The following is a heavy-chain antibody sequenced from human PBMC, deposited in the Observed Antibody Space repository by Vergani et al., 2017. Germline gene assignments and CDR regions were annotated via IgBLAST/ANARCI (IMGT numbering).Heavy chain of an antibody. CDR2: ISNSGNTI. D-gene: IGHD5-24*01. CDR3: AGDHRDYNNYPGTFDI. Sequence: QVQLVESGGGLVKPGGSLRLSCAASGFRFSDHYMTWIRQAPGKGLEWVSYISNSGNTIEYADSVKGRFSISRDNAKSSLFLQMDSLRAEDTAVYYCAGDHRDYNNYPGTFDIWGQGSMVTVSS. CDR1: GFRFSDHY. V-gene: IGHV3-11*01. J-gene: IGHJ3*02.